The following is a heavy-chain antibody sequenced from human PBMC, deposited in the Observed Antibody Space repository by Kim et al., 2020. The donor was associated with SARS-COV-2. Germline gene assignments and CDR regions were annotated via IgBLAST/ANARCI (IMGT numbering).Heavy chain of an antibody. CDR3: ASPRNDLDEGGGFDY. V-gene: IGHV5-51*01. Sequence: GESLKISCKGSGYSFSSYWIAWVRQMPGKGLEWMGIIYPGDSDTRYSPSFQGQVTISADQSISTAYLQWSSLKASDTAMFYCASPRNDLDEGGGFDYWGQGTLVTVSS. CDR1: GYSFSSYW. CDR2: IYPGDSDT. J-gene: IGHJ4*02. D-gene: IGHD1-1*01.